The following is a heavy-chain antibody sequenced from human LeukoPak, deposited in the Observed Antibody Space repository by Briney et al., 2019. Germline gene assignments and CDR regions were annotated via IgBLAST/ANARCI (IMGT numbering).Heavy chain of an antibody. D-gene: IGHD1-7*01. V-gene: IGHV3-74*01. Sequence: GGSLRLSCVASGFTFRTYWMHWVRQVPGKGPVWLSRINPDGSSTTYADSVKGRFTISRDNAKNMLYLQMNSLRAEDTAVYYCAKLPDYILELKTWFDPWGQGTLVTVSS. CDR2: INPDGSST. CDR3: AKLPDYILELKTWFDP. CDR1: GFTFRTYW. J-gene: IGHJ5*02.